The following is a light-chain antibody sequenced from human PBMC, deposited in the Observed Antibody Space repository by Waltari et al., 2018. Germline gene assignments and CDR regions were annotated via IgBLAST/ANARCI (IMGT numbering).Light chain of an antibody. Sequence: DIVMTQSPDSLAVSLGETATINCTSSRRVLPRSNNKHWLAWYQQKSGQPPKLLIYWATTRESGVPARFSGSGSGTDFTLTISSLQAEDLTVYYCQQYYTTPLTFGQGTKLVIK. V-gene: IGKV4-1*01. CDR2: WAT. J-gene: IGKJ2*01. CDR3: QQYYTTPLT. CDR1: RRVLPRSNNKHW.